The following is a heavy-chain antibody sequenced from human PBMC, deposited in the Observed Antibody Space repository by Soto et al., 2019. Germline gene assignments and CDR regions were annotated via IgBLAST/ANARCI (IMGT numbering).Heavy chain of an antibody. CDR3: AKDNGLDRGGPFDY. V-gene: IGHV3-9*01. D-gene: IGHD2-2*03. CDR2: ISWNSGDI. CDR1: GFSVDDYG. Sequence: EVQLVESGGGSVQPGRSLRLSCAASGFSVDDYGMHWVRQGPGKGLEWVSGISWNSGDIYYADSVKGGFTMSRDNAKRSLYLQMNSLRTEDTALYYCAKDNGLDRGGPFDYWGQGILVTVSS. J-gene: IGHJ4*02.